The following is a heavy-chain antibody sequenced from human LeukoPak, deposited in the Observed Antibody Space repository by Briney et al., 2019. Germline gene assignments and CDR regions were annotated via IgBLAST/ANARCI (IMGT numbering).Heavy chain of an antibody. CDR1: GFTVSSNY. D-gene: IGHD2-15*01. CDR2: ISYDGSNK. V-gene: IGHV3-30*18. Sequence: GGSLRLSCAASGFTVSSNYMSWVRQAPGKGLEWVAVISYDGSNKYYADSVKGRFTISRDNSKNTLYLQMNSLRAEDTAVYYCAKSGYYFDYWGQGTLVTVSS. J-gene: IGHJ4*02. CDR3: AKSGYYFDY.